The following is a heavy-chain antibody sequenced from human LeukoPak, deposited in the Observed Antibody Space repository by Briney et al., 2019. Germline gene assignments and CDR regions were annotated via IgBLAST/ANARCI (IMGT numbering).Heavy chain of an antibody. J-gene: IGHJ5*02. V-gene: IGHV5-51*01. CDR2: IYPGDSDT. Sequence: GESLKISCTGSGYSFTSYWIGWVRQMPGKGLEWTGSIYPGDSDTRDSPSVQGQVTISADKSISAAYLQWSSLKASDTAMYYCARVVPAAIPRPWFDPGGQGTLVTVSS. CDR1: GYSFTSYW. D-gene: IGHD2-2*02. CDR3: ARVVPAAIPRPWFDP.